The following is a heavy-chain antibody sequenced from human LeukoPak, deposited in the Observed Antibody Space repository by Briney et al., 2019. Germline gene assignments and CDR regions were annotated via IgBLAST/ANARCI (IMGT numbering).Heavy chain of an antibody. Sequence: PSETLSLTCAAYGGSFSGYYWSWIRQPPGKGLEWIGEINHSGSTNYNPSLKSRVTISVDTSKNQFSLKLSSVTAADTAVYYCARVGPIVATIDDAFDIWGQGTMVTVSS. V-gene: IGHV4-34*01. D-gene: IGHD5-12*01. CDR2: INHSGST. J-gene: IGHJ3*02. CDR3: ARVGPIVATIDDAFDI. CDR1: GGSFSGYY.